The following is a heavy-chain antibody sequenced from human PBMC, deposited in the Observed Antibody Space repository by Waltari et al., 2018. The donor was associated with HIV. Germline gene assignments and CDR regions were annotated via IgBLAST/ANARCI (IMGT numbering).Heavy chain of an antibody. V-gene: IGHV1-3*01. CDR3: ARGPPCSGGTCYSLFDY. CDR2: VNPGNDNT. J-gene: IGHJ4*02. CDR1: GYNFSSSG. Sequence: QVQLVQSGAEVKKPGGSVTISCEASGYNFSSSGIHWVRQAPGQRLQWMAWVNPGNDNTKYSRIFQARVTVTRDTSANTAYMALSSLRSEDTGLYYCARGPPCSGGTCYSLFDYWGQGTLVSVSS. D-gene: IGHD2-15*01.